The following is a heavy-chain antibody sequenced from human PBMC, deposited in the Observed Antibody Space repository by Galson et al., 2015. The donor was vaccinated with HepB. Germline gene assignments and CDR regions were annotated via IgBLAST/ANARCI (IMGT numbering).Heavy chain of an antibody. V-gene: IGHV3-30*04. D-gene: IGHD1-1*01. CDR2: ISYDGSNK. Sequence: SLRLSCAASGFTFSSSAIHWVRQAPGKGLEWVALISYDGSNKYYADSVKGRFTISRDNSKNTLYLQMNSLGAEDTAVYYCARSQLGNIDYWGQGTLVTVSS. CDR1: GFTFSSSA. CDR3: ARSQLGNIDY. J-gene: IGHJ4*02.